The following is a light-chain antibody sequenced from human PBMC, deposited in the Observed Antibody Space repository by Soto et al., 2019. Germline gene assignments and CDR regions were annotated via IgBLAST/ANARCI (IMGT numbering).Light chain of an antibody. J-gene: IGKJ2*01. CDR1: QSVLYGFNNKDY. CDR2: WAS. V-gene: IGKV4-1*01. Sequence: DIVMTQSPDSLAVSLGETATINCKPSQSVLYGFNNKDYVTWYQQKPGQPPKLLIYWASTRQSGVPVRFSGSGSGTNFPLTISGLQAEDAAIYYCQQYYNIPYTFGQGTKLEIK. CDR3: QQYYNIPYT.